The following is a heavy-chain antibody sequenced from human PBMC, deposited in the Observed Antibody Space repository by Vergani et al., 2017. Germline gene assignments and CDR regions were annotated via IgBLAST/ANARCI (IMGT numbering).Heavy chain of an antibody. CDR1: GFTFRIYG. CDR3: AKDLSGDCSITDCRNRRYYAMDV. CDR2: IRYDGTKR. D-gene: IGHD2-2*01. J-gene: IGHJ6*02. V-gene: IGHV3-30*02. Sequence: QVQLVESGGGVVQPGGSLRLSCIASGFTFRIYGMHWVRQAPGKGLEWVAFIRYDGTKRFYGDSVKGRFTISRDNSQTTVFLQMNSLRADDSAVYYCAKDLSGDCSITDCRNRRYYAMDVWGQGTTVTVSS.